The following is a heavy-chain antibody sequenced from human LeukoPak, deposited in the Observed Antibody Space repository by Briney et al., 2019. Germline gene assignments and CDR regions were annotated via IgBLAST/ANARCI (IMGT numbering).Heavy chain of an antibody. CDR3: ARDLEYTTSSGDY. V-gene: IGHV3-48*03. J-gene: IGHJ4*02. Sequence: GGSLRISCAASGFTSSSFEMNWVRQAPGQGPESVSYISSSGSTIFYADSVKGRFTISRDNAKNSLYLQMNSMRAEDTAVYYCARDLEYTTSSGDYWGQGTLVIVSS. CDR1: GFTSSSFE. CDR2: ISSSGSTI. D-gene: IGHD6-6*01.